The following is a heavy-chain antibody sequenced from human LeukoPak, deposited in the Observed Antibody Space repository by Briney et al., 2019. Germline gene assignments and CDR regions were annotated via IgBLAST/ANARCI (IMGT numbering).Heavy chain of an antibody. CDR2: IWYDGSNE. V-gene: IGHV3-33*01. CDR3: ARDHWTTLEYGSGSYSYYFDY. J-gene: IGHJ4*02. D-gene: IGHD3-10*01. Sequence: GGSLRLSCAASGFTFSSYGMHWVRQAPGKGLEWVAVIWYDGSNEYYADSVRGRFTISRDNPKNTLYLQMNSLRAEDTAVYYCARDHWTTLEYGSGSYSYYFDYWGQGTLVTVSS. CDR1: GFTFSSYG.